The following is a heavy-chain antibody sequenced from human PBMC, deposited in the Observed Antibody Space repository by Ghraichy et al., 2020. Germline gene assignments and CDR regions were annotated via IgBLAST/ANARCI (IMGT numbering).Heavy chain of an antibody. J-gene: IGHJ4*02. D-gene: IGHD3-10*01. CDR3: AKDRSDWFGELLFDFDY. CDR1: GFTFSSYA. CDR2: ISGSGGST. V-gene: IGHV3-23*01. Sequence: WGSLRLSCAASGFTFSSYAMSWVRQAPGKGLEWVSAISGSGGSTYYADSVKGRFTISRDNSKNTLYLQMNSLRAEDTAVYYCAKDRSDWFGELLFDFDYWGQGTLVTVSS.